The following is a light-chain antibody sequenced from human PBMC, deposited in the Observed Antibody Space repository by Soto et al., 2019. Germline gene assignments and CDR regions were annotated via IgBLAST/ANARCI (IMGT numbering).Light chain of an antibody. V-gene: IGKV3-20*01. J-gene: IGKJ3*01. CDR1: QSVSSN. Sequence: TQSPATQSVYPGERATLSCRASQSVSSNLAWYQQKPGQAPRLLIYGASSRATGIPDRFSGSGSGTDFTLTISRLEPEDFAVYYCQQYGSSPPITFGPGTKVDIK. CDR2: GAS. CDR3: QQYGSSPPIT.